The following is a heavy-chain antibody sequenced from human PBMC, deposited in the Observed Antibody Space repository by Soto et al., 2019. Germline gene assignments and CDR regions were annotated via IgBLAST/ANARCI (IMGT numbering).Heavy chain of an antibody. CDR3: ARDEAAAGFDY. V-gene: IGHV3-30-3*01. CDR1: GFTFSSYA. D-gene: IGHD6-13*01. Sequence: QVQLVESGGGVVQPGRSLRLSCAASGFTFSSYAMHWVRQAPGKGLEWVAVISYDGSNKYYADSVKGRFTISRDNSKNPLYLQMNSLRAEDTAGYYCARDEAAAGFDYWGQGTLVTVSS. J-gene: IGHJ4*02. CDR2: ISYDGSNK.